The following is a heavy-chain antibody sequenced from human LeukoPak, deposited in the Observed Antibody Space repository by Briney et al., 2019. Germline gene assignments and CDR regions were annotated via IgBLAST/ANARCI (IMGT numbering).Heavy chain of an antibody. J-gene: IGHJ4*02. D-gene: IGHD3-10*01. CDR1: GGSISSSSYY. V-gene: IGHV4-39*01. Sequence: SETLSLTCTVSGGSISSSSYYWGWIRQPPGKGLEWIGSIYYSGSTYYNPSLKSRVTISVDTSKNQFSLKLSSVTAADTAVYYCARQDYYGSGSDGGSFATLFDYWGQGTLVTVSS. CDR3: ARQDYYGSGSDGGSFATLFDY. CDR2: IYYSGST.